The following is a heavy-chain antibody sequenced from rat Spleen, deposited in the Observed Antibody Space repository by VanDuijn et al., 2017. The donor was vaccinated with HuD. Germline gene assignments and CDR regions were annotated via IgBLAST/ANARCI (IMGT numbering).Heavy chain of an antibody. CDR1: VYSIKSSYR. CDR2: ISYSGST. J-gene: IGHJ3*01. Sequence: EVQLQESGPGLVKPSQSLSLTCSVTVYSIKSSYRWNWIRKFPGNKMEWMGYISYSGSTSYNPSLKSRVSITRDTSKNQFFLQVRSVTTEDTATYYCARSRYNNYWFDHWGQGTLVTVSS. D-gene: IGHD1-10*01. CDR3: ARSRYNNYWFDH. V-gene: IGHV3-3*01.